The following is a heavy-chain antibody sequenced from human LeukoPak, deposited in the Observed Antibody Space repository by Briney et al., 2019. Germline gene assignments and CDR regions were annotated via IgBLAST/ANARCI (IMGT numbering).Heavy chain of an antibody. Sequence: ASVTVSCKASGYTFTGYYMHWVRQAPGQGLEWMGWINPNSGGTNYVQKFQGRVTMTRDTSISTAYMELSRLRSDDTAVYYCARVLAARRSYYFDYWGQGTLVTVSS. CDR2: INPNSGGT. CDR1: GYTFTGYY. CDR3: ARVLAARRSYYFDY. V-gene: IGHV1-2*02. J-gene: IGHJ4*02. D-gene: IGHD6-6*01.